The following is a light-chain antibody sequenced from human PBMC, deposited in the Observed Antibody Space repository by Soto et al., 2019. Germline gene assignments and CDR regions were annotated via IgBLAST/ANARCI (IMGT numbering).Light chain of an antibody. CDR1: NSNIGRHT. V-gene: IGLV1-44*01. CDR3: AAWDDSLQVWV. Sequence: QSVLTQPPSASGTPGQRVTISCSGSNSNIGRHTVNWYQQLPGTAPKLLIYTDNQRPSGVPDRFSDSKSGTSASLAISGLQSEDEAEYYCAAWDDSLQVWVFGGGTKVTVL. J-gene: IGLJ3*02. CDR2: TDN.